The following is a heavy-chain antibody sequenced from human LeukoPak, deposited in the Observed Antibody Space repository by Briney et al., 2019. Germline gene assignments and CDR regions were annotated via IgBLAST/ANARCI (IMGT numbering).Heavy chain of an antibody. CDR1: GFTFSNYG. D-gene: IGHD6-19*01. CDR2: IRSSSIYI. V-gene: IGHV3-21*01. CDR3: VRDMNSAGMRSYYYYYGMDV. Sequence: EGSLRLSCAASGFTFSNYGMNWVRQAPGKGLEWVSCIRSSSIYIYCTDSVKGRFTISRDNARNYADSVKGRFTISRDNAKNSLFLQMNSLRAEDTAVYYCVRDMNSAGMRSYYYYYGMDVWGQGTTVTVSS. J-gene: IGHJ6*02.